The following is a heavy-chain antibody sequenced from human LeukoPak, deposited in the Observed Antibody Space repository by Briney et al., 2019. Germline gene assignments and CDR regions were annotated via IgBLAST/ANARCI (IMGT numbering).Heavy chain of an antibody. Sequence: ASVKVSCKXSGYTFTGYYLHWARQAPRQGLEWMGRINPKIGGTNYSQKCQGRVTVTRDTSISTADMELSRQRSEDTAVYYCARDGEGGPYYFDSWGQGTLVTVSS. CDR3: ARDGEGGPYYFDS. D-gene: IGHD3-10*01. CDR2: INPKIGGT. V-gene: IGHV1-2*06. J-gene: IGHJ4*02. CDR1: GYTFTGYY.